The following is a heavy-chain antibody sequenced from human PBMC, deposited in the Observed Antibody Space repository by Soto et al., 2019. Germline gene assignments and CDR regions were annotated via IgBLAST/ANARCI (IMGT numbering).Heavy chain of an antibody. CDR3: ASRGRGSGSRWYFDL. V-gene: IGHV4-31*11. Sequence: PSETLSLTCGVSGGSISSGGYYWSWIRQHPGKGLEWIANIYYSGSTYYNPSLKSRVTISADTSQNQISLKLSSVTAADTAVYYCASRGRGSGSRWYFDLWGRGTLVTVSS. CDR2: IYYSGST. J-gene: IGHJ2*01. CDR1: GGSISSGGYY. D-gene: IGHD3-10*01.